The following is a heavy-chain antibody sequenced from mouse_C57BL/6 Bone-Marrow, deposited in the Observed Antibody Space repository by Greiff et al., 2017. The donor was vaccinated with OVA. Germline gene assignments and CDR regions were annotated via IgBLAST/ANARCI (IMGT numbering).Heavy chain of an antibody. D-gene: IGHD1-1*01. V-gene: IGHV1-69*01. CDR1: GYTFTSYW. J-gene: IGHJ2*01. Sequence: VQLQQPGAELVMPGASVKLSCKASGYTFTSYWMHWVKQRPGQGLEWIGEIDPSDSYTNYNQKFKGKATLTVDKSSSTAYLQLRSLTSEDSAVYYCERLSYYDRSVDYWGQGTTLTVSS. CDR3: ERLSYYDRSVDY. CDR2: IDPSDSYT.